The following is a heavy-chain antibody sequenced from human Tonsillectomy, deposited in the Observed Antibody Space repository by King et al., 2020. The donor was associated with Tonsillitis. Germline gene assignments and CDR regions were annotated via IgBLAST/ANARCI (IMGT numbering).Heavy chain of an antibody. CDR1: GGSISSSGYY. CDR2: IYYSGST. V-gene: IGHV4-39*01. D-gene: IGHD2-15*01. J-gene: IGHJ4*02. CDR3: ASLLHGGSCHD. Sequence: LQLQESGPGLVKPSETLSLTCTVSGGSISSSGYYWGWIRQPPGKGLEWIVSIYYSGSTYYNPSLKSRVTISVDTSKNQFSLKLNSVTAADTAVYYCASLLHGGSCHDWGQGTLVTVSS.